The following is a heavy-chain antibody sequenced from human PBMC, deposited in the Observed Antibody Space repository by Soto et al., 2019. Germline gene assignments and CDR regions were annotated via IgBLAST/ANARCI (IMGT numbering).Heavy chain of an antibody. CDR3: TRGDFGSGSDY. D-gene: IGHD3-3*01. CDR1: GDSISNNYW. Sequence: SETLSLTCDVSGDSISNNYWWTWVRQFPGEGLQWIGETFHSGSTNYYPPLRNRVNISVDTSTNRFSLMLRSVTAADTAVYYCTRGDFGSGSDYWGQGIQVTVS. J-gene: IGHJ4*02. V-gene: IGHV4-4*02. CDR2: TFHSGST.